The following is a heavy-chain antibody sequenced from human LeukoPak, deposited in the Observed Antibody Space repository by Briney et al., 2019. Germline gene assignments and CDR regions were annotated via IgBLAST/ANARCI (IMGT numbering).Heavy chain of an antibody. Sequence: PSETLSLICAVCGGFFSRYYWSCIRQPPGKGLEWIGEFNHSGSTKTNPSLKRRCSVSVDTTKNQFSLKLSSVTAADTAVYYCARRVGRYFGERAYYYNYMDVWGKGTTVTVSS. J-gene: IGHJ6*03. CDR1: GGFFSRYY. D-gene: IGHD3-10*01. CDR3: ARRVGRYFGERAYYYNYMDV. V-gene: IGHV4-34*04. CDR2: FNHSGST.